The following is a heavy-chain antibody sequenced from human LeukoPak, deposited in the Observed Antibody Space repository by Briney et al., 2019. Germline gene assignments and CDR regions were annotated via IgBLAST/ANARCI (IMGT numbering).Heavy chain of an antibody. CDR1: GFTFSSYS. Sequence: GGSLRLSCAASGFTFSSYSMNWVRQAPGKGLEWVSSISSSSSYIYYADSVKGRFTISRDNAKNSLYLQMNSLRAEDTAVYYCARGLFDWLGGANYYYYYMDVWGKGTTVTVSS. CDR3: ARGLFDWLGGANYYYYYMDV. J-gene: IGHJ6*03. D-gene: IGHD3-9*01. V-gene: IGHV3-21*01. CDR2: ISSSSSYI.